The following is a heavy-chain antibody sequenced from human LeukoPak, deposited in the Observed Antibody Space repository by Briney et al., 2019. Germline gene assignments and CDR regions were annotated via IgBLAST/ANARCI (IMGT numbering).Heavy chain of an antibody. Sequence: SVKVSCKASGGTFSSYAISWVRQAPGQGLEWMGGIIPIFGTANYAQKFQGRVTITADKSTSTAYMELRSLRSDDTAVYYCARGAVAGFGEFRYWGQGTLVTVSS. V-gene: IGHV1-69*06. CDR2: IIPIFGTA. J-gene: IGHJ4*02. D-gene: IGHD3-10*01. CDR3: ARGAVAGFGEFRY. CDR1: GGTFSSYA.